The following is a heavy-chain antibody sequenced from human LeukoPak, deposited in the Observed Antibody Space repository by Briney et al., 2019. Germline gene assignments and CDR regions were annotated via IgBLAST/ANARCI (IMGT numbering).Heavy chain of an antibody. V-gene: IGHV3-48*03. CDR3: ARGYEWGTIYYFDY. D-gene: IGHD1/OR15-1a*01. CDR2: ISSSGSTI. Sequence: GGSLRLSCAASGFTFSSYEMNWVRQAPGKGGEGGEYISSSGSTIYYAASVKGRFTISRDNANNSLYLQMHSLRAEDTAVYYCARGYEWGTIYYFDYWGQGTLVTVSS. J-gene: IGHJ4*02. CDR1: GFTFSSYE.